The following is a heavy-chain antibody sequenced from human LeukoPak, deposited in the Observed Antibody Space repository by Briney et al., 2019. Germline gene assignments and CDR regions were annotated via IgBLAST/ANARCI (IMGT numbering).Heavy chain of an antibody. CDR1: GFTFGAFW. V-gene: IGHV3-7*01. CDR3: ARDTYRFDDF. J-gene: IGHJ4*02. CDR2: INEDGSDK. Sequence: GGSLRLSCAASGFTFGAFWMNWVRQAPGRGLEWVASINEDGSDKYYVDSVKGRLTISRDNAKNSLSLHMNSLRAEDTAIYFCARDTYRFDDFWGQGTLVTVSS.